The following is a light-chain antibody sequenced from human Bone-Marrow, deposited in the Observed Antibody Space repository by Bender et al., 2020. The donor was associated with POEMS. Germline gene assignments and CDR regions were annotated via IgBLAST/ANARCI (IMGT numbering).Light chain of an antibody. Sequence: QSALTQPRSVSGSPGQSVTISCTGTSSDVGHYNYVSWYQQHPGKAPKLMIYDVSRRPSGVPDRFSGSKSANTASLTISGLQAEDEADYYCAAWDDVRGGLFGGGTKLTVL. J-gene: IGLJ3*02. V-gene: IGLV2-11*01. CDR1: SSDVGHYNY. CDR3: AAWDDVRGGL. CDR2: DVS.